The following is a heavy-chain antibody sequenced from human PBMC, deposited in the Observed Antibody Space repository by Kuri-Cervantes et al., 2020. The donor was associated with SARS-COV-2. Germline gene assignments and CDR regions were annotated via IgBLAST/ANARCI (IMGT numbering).Heavy chain of an antibody. J-gene: IGHJ4*02. CDR1: GFTFSSYW. V-gene: IGHV3-7*01. CDR3: AKDRGYCSGGSCLYFDY. Sequence: ESLKISCAASGFTFSSYWVSWVRQAPGRGLEWVANIKQDGSEKYYVDSVKGRFTISRDNSKNTLYLQMNSLRAEDTAVYYCAKDRGYCSGGSCLYFDYWGQGTLVTVSS. D-gene: IGHD2-15*01. CDR2: IKQDGSEK.